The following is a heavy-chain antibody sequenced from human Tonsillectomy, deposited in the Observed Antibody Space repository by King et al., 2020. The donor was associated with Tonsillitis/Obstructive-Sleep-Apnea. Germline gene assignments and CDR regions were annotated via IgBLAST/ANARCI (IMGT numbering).Heavy chain of an antibody. J-gene: IGHJ4*02. CDR1: GYTFTSYG. V-gene: IGHV1-18*01. Sequence: QLVQSGAEVKKPGASEKVSCKASGYTFTSYGISWVRQAPGQGLERRGWSSAYNGNTNYAQKLQGRVTMTTDTSTSTAYMELRSLRSDDTAVYYWARGKEDYDILTGYYIPHNFDYWGQGTLVTVSS. CDR3: ARGKEDYDILTGYYIPHNFDY. D-gene: IGHD3-9*01. CDR2: SSAYNGNT.